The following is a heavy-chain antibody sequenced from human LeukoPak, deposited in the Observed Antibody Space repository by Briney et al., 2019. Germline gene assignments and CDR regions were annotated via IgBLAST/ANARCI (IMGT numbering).Heavy chain of an antibody. J-gene: IGHJ6*02. CDR2: ISYDGSNK. V-gene: IGHV3-30-3*01. CDR1: GFTFSSYA. Sequence: GGSLRLSCAASGFTFSSYAMHWVRQAPGKGLEWVAVISYDGSNKYYADSVKGRFTISRDNSKNTLYLQMNSLRAEDTAVYYCARDPIILRYFDWYEGSYGMDVWGQGTTVTVSS. D-gene: IGHD3-9*01. CDR3: ARDPIILRYFDWYEGSYGMDV.